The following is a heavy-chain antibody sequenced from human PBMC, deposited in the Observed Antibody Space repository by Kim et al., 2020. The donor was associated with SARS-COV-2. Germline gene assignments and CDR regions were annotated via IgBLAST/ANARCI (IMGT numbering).Heavy chain of an antibody. CDR2: IYYSGST. D-gene: IGHD3-22*01. Sequence: SETLSLTCTVSGGSISSYYWSWIRQPPGKGLEWIGYIYYSGSTNYNPSLKSRVTISVDTSKNQFSLKLSSVTAADTAVYYCAREGGGYYYDSSGYFFDYWGQGTLVTVSS. CDR3: AREGGGYYYDSSGYFFDY. CDR1: GGSISSYY. V-gene: IGHV4-59*01. J-gene: IGHJ4*02.